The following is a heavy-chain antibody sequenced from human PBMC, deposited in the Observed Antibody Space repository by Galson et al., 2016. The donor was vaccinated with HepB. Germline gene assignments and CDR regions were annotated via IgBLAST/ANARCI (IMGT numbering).Heavy chain of an antibody. D-gene: IGHD3-3*01. V-gene: IGHV3-21*01. J-gene: IGHJ6*02. CDR2: ISSSTTYI. CDR3: ARDGFWSGLGYYYYGMDV. Sequence: SLRLSCAASGFTFSFYSMNWVRQAPGKGLEWVASISSSTTYIYYADSVKGRFTISRDNAKNSLYLQTNSLRVEDTAVYYCARDGFWSGLGYYYYGMDVWGQGTTVTVSS. CDR1: GFTFSFYS.